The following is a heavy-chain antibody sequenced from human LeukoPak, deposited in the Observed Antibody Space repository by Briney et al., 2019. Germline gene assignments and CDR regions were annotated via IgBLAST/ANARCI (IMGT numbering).Heavy chain of an antibody. CDR1: GFTFSSYA. V-gene: IGHV3-30-3*01. CDR2: ISYDGNNK. D-gene: IGHD4-17*01. J-gene: IGHJ4*02. Sequence: GGSLRLSCAASGFTFSSYAMHWVRQAPGKGLEWVAVISYDGNNKYYADTVKGRFTISRDNSKNTLYLQMNSLRAEDTALYYCATLPTWGQGTLVTVSS. CDR3: ATLPT.